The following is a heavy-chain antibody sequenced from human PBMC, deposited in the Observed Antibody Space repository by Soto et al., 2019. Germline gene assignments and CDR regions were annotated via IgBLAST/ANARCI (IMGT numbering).Heavy chain of an antibody. V-gene: IGHV1-69*13. CDR3: VKWSYCSSTSCYPPPYYYGMDV. CDR2: IIPIFGTA. D-gene: IGHD2-2*01. Sequence: SVKVSCKASGGTFSSYAISWVRQAPGQGLEWMGGIIPIFGTANYAQKFQGRVTIIADESTSTAYMELSSLRSEDTAVYYCVKWSYCSSTSCYPPPYYYGMDVWGQGTTVTVSS. J-gene: IGHJ6*02. CDR1: GGTFSSYA.